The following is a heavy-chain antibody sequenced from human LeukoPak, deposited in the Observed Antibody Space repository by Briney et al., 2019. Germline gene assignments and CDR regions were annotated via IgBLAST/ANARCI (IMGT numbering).Heavy chain of an antibody. D-gene: IGHD3-3*01. CDR3: ARGMAYYDQDYYYYYYMDV. CDR1: GGSISSYY. J-gene: IGHJ6*03. Sequence: SETLSLTCTVSGGSISSYYWSWIRQPPGKGLEWIGYIYYSGSSNYNPSLKSRVTISVDTSKNQFSLKLSSVIAADTAVYYCARGMAYYDQDYYYYYYMDVWGKGTTVTVSS. CDR2: IYYSGSS. V-gene: IGHV4-59*01.